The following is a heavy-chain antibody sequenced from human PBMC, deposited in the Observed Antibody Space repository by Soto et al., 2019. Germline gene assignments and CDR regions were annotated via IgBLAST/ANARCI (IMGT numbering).Heavy chain of an antibody. CDR2: IWYDGSNK. V-gene: IGHV3-33*01. Sequence: GGSLRLSCAASGFTFSSYGMHWVRQAPGKGLEWVAVIWYDGSNKYYADSVKGRFTISRDNSKNTLYLQMNSLRAEDTAVYYCARDLAVAVYYFDYWGQGTLVTVSS. CDR3: ARDLAVAVYYFDY. CDR1: GFTFSSYG. D-gene: IGHD6-19*01. J-gene: IGHJ4*02.